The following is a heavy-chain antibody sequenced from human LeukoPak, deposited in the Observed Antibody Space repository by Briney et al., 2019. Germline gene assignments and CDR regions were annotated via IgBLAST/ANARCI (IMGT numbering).Heavy chain of an antibody. CDR2: FDPEDGET. V-gene: IGHV1-24*01. D-gene: IGHD6-19*01. J-gene: IGHJ4*02. Sequence: ASVKVSCKVSGYTLTELSMHWVRQAPGKGLEWMGGFDPEDGETIYAQKFQGRVTMTEDTSTDTAYMELSSLRSEDTAVYYCATYKSRHSSGWYWSFFDYWGQGTLVTVSS. CDR1: GYTLTELS. CDR3: ATYKSRHSSGWYWSFFDY.